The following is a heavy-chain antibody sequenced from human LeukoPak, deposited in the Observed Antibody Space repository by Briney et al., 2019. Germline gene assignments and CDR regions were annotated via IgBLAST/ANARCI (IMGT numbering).Heavy chain of an antibody. V-gene: IGHV3-23*01. Sequence: GGSLRLSCAASGFTFSSYAMSWVRQAPGKGLEWVSAISGSGGSTYYADSVKGRFTISRDNSKNTLYLQMNSLRAEDTAVYYCAKKDTGGNGYNYFVFRGGWFDPWGQGTLVTVSS. D-gene: IGHD5-24*01. CDR2: ISGSGGST. J-gene: IGHJ5*02. CDR3: AKKDTGGNGYNYFVFRGGWFDP. CDR1: GFTFSSYA.